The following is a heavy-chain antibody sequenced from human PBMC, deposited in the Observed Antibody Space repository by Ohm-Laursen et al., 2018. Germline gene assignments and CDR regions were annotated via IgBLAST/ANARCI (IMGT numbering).Heavy chain of an antibody. J-gene: IGHJ4*02. CDR3: AKVGTYGFDH. CDR1: GFTFRDHY. V-gene: IGHV3-66*01. CDR2: IYSGGGT. D-gene: IGHD3-10*01. Sequence: SLRLSCAASGFTFRDHYMDWVRQAPGKGLEWVSVIYSGGGTHYADSVKGRFTVSRDNSKNTLHLQMNSLRAEDTAVYYCAKVGTYGFDHWGQGTLVTVSS.